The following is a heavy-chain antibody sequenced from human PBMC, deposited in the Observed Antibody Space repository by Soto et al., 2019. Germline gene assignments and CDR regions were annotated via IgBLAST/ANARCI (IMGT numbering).Heavy chain of an antibody. CDR3: VRGGLLWPRGDY. CDR2: ISSDGRNT. CDR1: GFTFSNYA. Sequence: PGGSLRLSCSVSGFTFSNYAMHWVRQAPGKGLDYVSAISSDGRNTYYADSVKGRFTISRDNSKNTLYLQMSSLRVEDAATYYCVRGGLLWPRGDYWGQGTLVTVSS. D-gene: IGHD3-10*01. J-gene: IGHJ4*02. V-gene: IGHV3-64D*08.